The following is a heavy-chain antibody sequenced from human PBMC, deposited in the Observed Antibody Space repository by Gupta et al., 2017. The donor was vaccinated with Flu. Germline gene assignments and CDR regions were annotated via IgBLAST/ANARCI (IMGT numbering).Heavy chain of an antibody. Sequence: QVQLQESGPGLVKPSETLSLTCTVSGGSISSYYWSWIRQPPGKGLEWIGYIYYSGSTNYNPSLKSRVTISVDTSKNQFSLKLSSVTAADTAVYYCARTGRGGGNPYFDYWGQGTLVTVSS. CDR1: GGSISSYY. J-gene: IGHJ4*02. D-gene: IGHD4-23*01. CDR2: IYYSGST. V-gene: IGHV4-59*01. CDR3: ARTGRGGGNPYFDY.